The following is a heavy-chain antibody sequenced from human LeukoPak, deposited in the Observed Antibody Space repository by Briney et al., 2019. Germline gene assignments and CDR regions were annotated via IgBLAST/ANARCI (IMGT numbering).Heavy chain of an antibody. Sequence: SETLSLTCAVYGGSFSGYYWSWISQPPGKGLEWIGEINHSGSTNYNPSLKSRVTISVDTSKNQFSLKLSSVTAADTAVYYCASRAPGYDSSGYYYPFDIWGQGTMVTVSS. CDR2: INHSGST. CDR1: GGSFSGYY. CDR3: ASRAPGYDSSGYYYPFDI. J-gene: IGHJ3*02. V-gene: IGHV4-34*01. D-gene: IGHD3-22*01.